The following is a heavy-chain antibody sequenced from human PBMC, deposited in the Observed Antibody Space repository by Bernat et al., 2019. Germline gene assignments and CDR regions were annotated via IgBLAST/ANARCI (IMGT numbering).Heavy chain of an antibody. D-gene: IGHD6-19*01. Sequence: EVQLLESGGGLVQPGGSLRLSCAASGVTFSSYAMSWVRQAPGKGLEWVSAISGSGGSTYYADTVKGRLTISRDNSKNTLYLQMNSLRAEDTAVYYCAKDGFIAVAIDYWGQGTLVTVSS. CDR3: AKDGFIAVAIDY. CDR1: GVTFSSYA. CDR2: ISGSGGST. J-gene: IGHJ4*02. V-gene: IGHV3-23*01.